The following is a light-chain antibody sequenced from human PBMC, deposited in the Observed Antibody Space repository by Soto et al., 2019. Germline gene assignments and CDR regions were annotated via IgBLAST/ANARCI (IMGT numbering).Light chain of an antibody. CDR1: QSVSSN. Sequence: EIVLTQSPGTLSLSPGERATLSCRASQSVSSNYLAWYQLKPGQAPRLLIYGASTRATGIPARFSGSGSGTEFTLTISSLQSEDFAVYYCQQYNNWPLTFGGGTKVDIK. CDR3: QQYNNWPLT. V-gene: IGKV3-15*01. J-gene: IGKJ4*01. CDR2: GAS.